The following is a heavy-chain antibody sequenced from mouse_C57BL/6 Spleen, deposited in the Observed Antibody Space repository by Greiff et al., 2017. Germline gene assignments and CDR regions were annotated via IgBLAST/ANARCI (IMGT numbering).Heavy chain of an antibody. CDR2: IYPGSGNT. CDR1: GYTFTDYY. J-gene: IGHJ2*01. D-gene: IGHD1-1*01. Sequence: VQLQQSGAELVRPGASVKLSCKASGYTFTDYYINWVKQRPGQGLEWIARIYPGSGNTYYNEKFKGKATLTAEKSSSTAYMQLSSLTSEDSAVYFGARWDYYGADDWGQGTTLTVSS. CDR3: ARWDYYGADD. V-gene: IGHV1-76*01.